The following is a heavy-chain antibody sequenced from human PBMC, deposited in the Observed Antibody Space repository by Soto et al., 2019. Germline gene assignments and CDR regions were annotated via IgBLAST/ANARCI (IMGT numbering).Heavy chain of an antibody. CDR1: GGSFSGYY. CDR2: INHSGST. D-gene: IGHD5-12*01. Sequence: QVQLQQWGAGLLKPSETLSLTCAVYGGSFSGYYWSWIRQPPGKGLEWIGEINHSGSTNYNPSLKSRVTISVDTSKNQFSLKLSSVTAADTAVYYCARVGKRWLQLAADYFDYWGQGTTVTVSS. CDR3: ARVGKRWLQLAADYFDY. J-gene: IGHJ4*03. V-gene: IGHV4-34*01.